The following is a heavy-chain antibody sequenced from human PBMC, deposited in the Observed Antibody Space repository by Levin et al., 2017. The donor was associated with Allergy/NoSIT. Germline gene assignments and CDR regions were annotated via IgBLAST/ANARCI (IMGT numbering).Heavy chain of an antibody. CDR3: AHSKGQTYYDILTDYPYFDY. D-gene: IGHD3-9*01. Sequence: SGPTLVKPTQTLTLTCTFSGFSLSTSGVGVGWIRLPPGKALEWLALIYWDDDKRYSPSLKSRLTITKDTAKNQVALTMTNMDPVDTATYYCAHSKGQTYYDILTDYPYFDYWGQGTLVTVSS. CDR1: GFSLSTSGVG. V-gene: IGHV2-5*02. J-gene: IGHJ4*02. CDR2: IYWDDDK.